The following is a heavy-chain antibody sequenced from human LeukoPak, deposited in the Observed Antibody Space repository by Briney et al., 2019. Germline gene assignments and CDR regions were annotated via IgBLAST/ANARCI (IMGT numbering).Heavy chain of an antibody. J-gene: IGHJ4*02. CDR1: GFTFSSYW. D-gene: IGHD2-2*01. V-gene: IGHV3-7*03. CDR3: ARVGQLRHYYFDY. CDR2: IKQDGSEK. Sequence: GGSLRLSCAASGFTFSSYWMSWVRQAPGKGLEWVVNIKQDGSEKYYVDSVKGRFTISRDNAKNSLYLQMNSLRAEDTAVYYCARVGQLRHYYFDYWGQGTLVTVSS.